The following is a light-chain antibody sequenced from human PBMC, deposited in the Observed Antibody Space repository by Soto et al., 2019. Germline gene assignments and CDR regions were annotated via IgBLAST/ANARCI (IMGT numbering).Light chain of an antibody. Sequence: LVLTQSPGTLSLSPGERGTLSCWASQSVHSRYLSWYQQKVGQAPRLLIYAASNRATGIPDRFSGSGSGTDFTLTISRLEPEDVAVYSCQQFDGSQWMFGQGTKVEIK. CDR1: QSVHSRY. V-gene: IGKV3-20*01. J-gene: IGKJ1*01. CDR2: AAS. CDR3: QQFDGSQWM.